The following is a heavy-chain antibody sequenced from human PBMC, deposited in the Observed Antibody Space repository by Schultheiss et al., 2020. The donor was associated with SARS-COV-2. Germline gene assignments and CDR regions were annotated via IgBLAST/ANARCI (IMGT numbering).Heavy chain of an antibody. CDR2: ISYDGSNK. CDR3: ASGLYDFWSGYYFDY. CDR1: GFTFSSYA. Sequence: GESLKISCAASGFTFSSYAMHWVRQAPGKGLEWVAVISYDGSNKYYADSVKGRFTISRDNSKNTLYLQMNSLRAEDTAVYYCASGLYDFWSGYYFDYWGQGTLVTVSS. V-gene: IGHV3-30*04. D-gene: IGHD3-3*01. J-gene: IGHJ4*02.